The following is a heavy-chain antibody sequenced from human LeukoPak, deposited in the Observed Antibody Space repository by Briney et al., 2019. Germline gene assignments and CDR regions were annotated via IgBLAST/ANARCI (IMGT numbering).Heavy chain of an antibody. D-gene: IGHD5-18*01. CDR1: GFTFSNAW. CDR2: IKSKTDGGTT. J-gene: IGHJ4*02. V-gene: IGHV3-15*01. CDR3: TRVHLRDHTEYHTAMVQPCDY. Sequence: PGGSLRLSCAASGFTFSNAWMSWVRQAPGKGLEWVGRIKSKTDGGTTDYAAPVKGRFTISRDDSKNTLYLQMNSLKTEDTAVYYCTRVHLRDHTEYHTAMVQPCDYWGQGTLVTVSS.